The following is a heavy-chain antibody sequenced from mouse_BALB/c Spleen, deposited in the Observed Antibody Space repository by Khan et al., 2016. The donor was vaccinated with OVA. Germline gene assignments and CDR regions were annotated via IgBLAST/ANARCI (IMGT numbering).Heavy chain of an antibody. V-gene: IGHV1-4*01. J-gene: IGHJ3*01. CDR3: VRDGAYHRNDGWFAY. D-gene: IGHD2-14*01. CDR2: INPSNGYT. CDR1: GYTFTNYT. Sequence: QVRLQQSGAELARPGASVKMSCKASGYTFTNYTIHWIKKRPGQGLEWIGYINPSNGYTNYNQKFKDKATLTTDKSSTTAYLQLSSLTSDDSAVYNCVRDGAYHRNDGWFAYWGQGTLVTVSA.